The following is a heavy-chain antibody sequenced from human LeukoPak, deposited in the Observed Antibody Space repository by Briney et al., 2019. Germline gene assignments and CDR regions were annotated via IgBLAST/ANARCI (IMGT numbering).Heavy chain of an antibody. D-gene: IGHD3-10*01. V-gene: IGHV3-74*01. CDR3: ARGYYGSGDY. CDR2: INTDGSIT. CDR1: GFTFSDYW. J-gene: IGHJ4*02. Sequence: GGSLRLSCAASGFTFSDYWIHWVRQAPGKGLVWVSRINTDGSITNYADSVKGRFSISRDNAKNTLYLQMNSLRDEDTAVYYCARGYYGSGDYWGQGTLVTVSS.